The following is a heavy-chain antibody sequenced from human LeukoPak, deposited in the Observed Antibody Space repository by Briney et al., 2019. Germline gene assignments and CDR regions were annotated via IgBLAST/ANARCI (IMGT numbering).Heavy chain of an antibody. Sequence: GESLKISCKGSGYNFASYWIGWVRQLPGKGLEWMAIIYPGGSDTRNSPSLQGQVTISADRSINTAYLEWSSLKASDGAMYFCASSITMAGNHQYFNYWGQGTLVTVSS. CDR1: GYNFASYW. J-gene: IGHJ4*02. V-gene: IGHV5-51*01. CDR3: ASSITMAGNHQYFNY. CDR2: IYPGGSDT. D-gene: IGHD6-19*01.